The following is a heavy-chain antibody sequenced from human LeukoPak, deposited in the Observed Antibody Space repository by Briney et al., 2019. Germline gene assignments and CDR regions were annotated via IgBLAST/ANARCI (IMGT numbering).Heavy chain of an antibody. V-gene: IGHV3-30-3*01. CDR3: ARDAKPKRELLLGY. Sequence: GGSLRLSCAASGFTFSSYAMHWVRQAPGKGLEWVAVISYDGSNKYYADSVKGRFTISRDNSKNTLYLQMNSLRAEDTAVYYCARDAKPKRELLLGYWGQGTLVTVSS. D-gene: IGHD1-26*01. J-gene: IGHJ4*02. CDR2: ISYDGSNK. CDR1: GFTFSSYA.